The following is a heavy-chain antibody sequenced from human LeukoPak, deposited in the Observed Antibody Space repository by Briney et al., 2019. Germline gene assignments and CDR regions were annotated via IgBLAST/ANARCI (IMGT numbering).Heavy chain of an antibody. V-gene: IGHV1-69*13. J-gene: IGHJ6*02. Sequence: SVNVSCTASGGTFSSYAISWVRQAPGQGLEWMGGIIPIFGTANYAQKFQGRVTITADESTSTAYMELSSLRSEDTAVYYCANGDYYYYGMDVWGQGTTVTVSS. D-gene: IGHD4-17*01. CDR2: IIPIFGTA. CDR1: GGTFSSYA. CDR3: ANGDYYYYGMDV.